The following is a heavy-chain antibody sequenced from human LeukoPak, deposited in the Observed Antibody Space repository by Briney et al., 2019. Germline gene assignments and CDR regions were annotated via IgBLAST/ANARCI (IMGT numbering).Heavy chain of an antibody. V-gene: IGHV3-21*01. Sequence: GGSLRLSCAASGFTFSDHHMDWVRQAPGKGLEWVSSISSSSSYIYYADSVKGRFTISRDSAKNSLYLQMNSLRAEDTAVYYCARGYCSGGSCGFDYWGQGTLVTVSS. CDR2: ISSSSSYI. D-gene: IGHD2-15*01. J-gene: IGHJ4*02. CDR1: GFTFSDHH. CDR3: ARGYCSGGSCGFDY.